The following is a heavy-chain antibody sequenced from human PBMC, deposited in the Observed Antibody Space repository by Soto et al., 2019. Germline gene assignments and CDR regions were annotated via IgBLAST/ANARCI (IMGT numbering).Heavy chain of an antibody. CDR1: GFTFSSYA. J-gene: IGHJ1*01. V-gene: IGHV3-23*01. Sequence: PGGSLRLSCAASGFTFSSYAMSWVRQAPWKGLEWVSAISASGGSTYYADSVKGRFTFSRDNSKNTLYLQMNSLRAEDTAVYYCAKPYTIFGALEYFQHWGQDTLVTVSS. CDR3: AKPYTIFGALEYFQH. CDR2: ISASGGST. D-gene: IGHD3-3*01.